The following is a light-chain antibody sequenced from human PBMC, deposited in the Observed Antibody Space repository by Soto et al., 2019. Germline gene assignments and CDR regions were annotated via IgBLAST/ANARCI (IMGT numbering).Light chain of an antibody. J-gene: IGKJ1*01. V-gene: IGKV3-11*01. Sequence: EIVLTQSPATLSLSPGERATLSCRASQSVSSYLSWYQQKPGQAPRLLIYDASNRATGIPARFSGSGSGTDFTLTISSLEPEDFAVYYCQQRSNWAQTFAQGTKVDIK. CDR2: DAS. CDR1: QSVSSY. CDR3: QQRSNWAQT.